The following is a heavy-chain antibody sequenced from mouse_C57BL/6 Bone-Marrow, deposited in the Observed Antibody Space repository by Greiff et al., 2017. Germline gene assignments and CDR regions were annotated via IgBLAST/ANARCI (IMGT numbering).Heavy chain of an antibody. V-gene: IGHV1-15*01. Sequence: QVQLKQSGAELVRPGASVTLSCKASGYTFTDYEMHWVKQTPVHGLEWIGAIDPETGGTAYNQKFKGKAILTADKSSSTAYMELRSLTSEDSAVYYCTRLTLTVVPWFAYWGQGTLVTVSA. CDR3: TRLTLTVVPWFAY. D-gene: IGHD1-1*01. CDR1: GYTFTDYE. J-gene: IGHJ3*01. CDR2: IDPETGGT.